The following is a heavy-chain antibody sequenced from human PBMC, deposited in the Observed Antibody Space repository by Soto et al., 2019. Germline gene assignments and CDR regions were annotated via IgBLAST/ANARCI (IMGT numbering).Heavy chain of an antibody. CDR1: GFTFSSYA. V-gene: IGHV3-23*01. CDR2: ISGSGGST. Sequence: EVQLLESGGGLVQPGGSLRLSCAASGFTFSSYAMSWVRQAPGKGLEWVSAISGSGGSTYYADSVKGRFTISRDNSKNTLYLQMNSLRAEDTAVYYCAKAGSGSYYGALNFDYWGQGTLVTVSS. D-gene: IGHD3-10*01. CDR3: AKAGSGSYYGALNFDY. J-gene: IGHJ4*02.